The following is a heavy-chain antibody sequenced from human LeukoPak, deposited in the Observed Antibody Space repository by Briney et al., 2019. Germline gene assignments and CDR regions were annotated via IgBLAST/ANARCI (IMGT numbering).Heavy chain of an antibody. D-gene: IGHD6-13*01. J-gene: IGHJ4*02. CDR3: ARALPSSWIDY. CDR2: ISYDVSDK. CDR1: GFTFNNYA. V-gene: IGHV3-30*04. Sequence: PGGSLRLSCAASGFTFNNYAMYWVRPPPGKRLEWVTVISYDVSDKFYADSVKGRFTISRDNSKNTLLLQMNSLITEDTGVYYCARALPSSWIDYWGQGTLVTVSS.